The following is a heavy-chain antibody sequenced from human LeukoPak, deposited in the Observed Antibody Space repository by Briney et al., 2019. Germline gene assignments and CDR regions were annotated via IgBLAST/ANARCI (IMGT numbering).Heavy chain of an antibody. D-gene: IGHD2-2*01. Sequence: GGSLRLSCAVSGFTFSSYWMTWVRQAPGKGLEWVASIKEDGSEKYYEDSVKGRFTISRDNAKNSLYLQMNSLRAEDTALYYCAREVLFCSSTSCPIDYWGQGTLVTVSS. J-gene: IGHJ4*02. CDR2: IKEDGSEK. CDR3: AREVLFCSSTSCPIDY. V-gene: IGHV3-7*05. CDR1: GFTFSSYW.